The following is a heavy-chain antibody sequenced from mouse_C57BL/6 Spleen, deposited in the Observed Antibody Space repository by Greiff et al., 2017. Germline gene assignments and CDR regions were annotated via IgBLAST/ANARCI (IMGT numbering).Heavy chain of an antibody. V-gene: IGHV5-9-1*02. CDR3: TREGDYDGNFDV. Sequence: EVQGVESGEGLVKPGGSLKLSCAASGFTFSSYAMSWVRQTPEKRLEWVAYISSGGDYIYYADTVKGRFTISRDNARNTLYLQMSSLKSEDTAMYYCTREGDYDGNFDVWGTGTTVTVSS. J-gene: IGHJ1*03. CDR2: ISSGGDYI. D-gene: IGHD1-1*01. CDR1: GFTFSSYA.